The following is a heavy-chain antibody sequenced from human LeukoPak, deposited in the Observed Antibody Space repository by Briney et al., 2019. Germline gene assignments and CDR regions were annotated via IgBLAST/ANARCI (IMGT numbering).Heavy chain of an antibody. CDR3: AREADYGDYVGY. Sequence: GGSLRLSCAASGSTFSSYSMNWVRQAPGKGLEWVSSIISSSSYIYYADSVKGRFTISRDNAKNSLYLQMNSLRAEDTAVYYCAREADYGDYVGYWGQGTLVTVSS. CDR1: GSTFSSYS. CDR2: IISSSSYI. V-gene: IGHV3-21*01. D-gene: IGHD4-17*01. J-gene: IGHJ4*02.